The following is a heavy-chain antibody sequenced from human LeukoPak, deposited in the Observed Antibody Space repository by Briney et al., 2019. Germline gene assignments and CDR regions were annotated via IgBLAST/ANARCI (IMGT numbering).Heavy chain of an antibody. V-gene: IGHV4-39*01. J-gene: IGHJ4*02. CDR1: GGSISSTSYY. Sequence: SETLSLTCTVSGGSISSTSYYWGWVRQPPGKELEWIGSIYYSGSTYYNPSLKSRVTIFVDTSNNQFSLTLSSVTAADTAVYYIYFDYWGQGALVTVSS. CDR3: YFDY. D-gene: IGHD5-12*01. CDR2: IYYSGST.